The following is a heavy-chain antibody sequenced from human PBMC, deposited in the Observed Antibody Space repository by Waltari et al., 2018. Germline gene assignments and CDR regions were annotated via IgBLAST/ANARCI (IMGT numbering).Heavy chain of an antibody. D-gene: IGHD3-16*02. CDR1: GGSISSSSYY. Sequence: QLQLQESGPGLVKPSETLSLTCTVSGGSISSSSYYWGWIRQAPGKGLEWVAFIRYDGSNKYYADSVKGRFTISRDNSKNTVYLQMNSLRAEDTAVYYCASPPTYYDYIWGSYRPDFWGQGTLVPVSS. J-gene: IGHJ4*02. V-gene: IGHV3-30*02. CDR2: IRYDGSNK. CDR3: ASPPTYYDYIWGSYRPDF.